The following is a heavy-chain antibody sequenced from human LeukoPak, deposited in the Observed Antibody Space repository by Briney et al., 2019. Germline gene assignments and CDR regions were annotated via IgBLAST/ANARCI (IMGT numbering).Heavy chain of an antibody. Sequence: GASVKLSCKASGYSFTAYGTGWRRQAPGQGLEWRGWISGHTGTAIYAQNLQGRVTLTADTFTSTVYMEMRSLRTDDTAVYYCARGGSGDHQEQLGPPGYYHYMDVWGTGTTVTVSS. CDR2: ISGHTGTA. D-gene: IGHD3-10*01. V-gene: IGHV1-18*01. J-gene: IGHJ6*03. CDR1: GYSFTAYG. CDR3: ARGGSGDHQEQLGPPGYYHYMDV.